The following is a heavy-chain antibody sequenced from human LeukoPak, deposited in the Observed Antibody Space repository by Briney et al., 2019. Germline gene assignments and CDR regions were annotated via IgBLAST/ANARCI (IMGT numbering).Heavy chain of an antibody. CDR1: GGSIRNYNNY. J-gene: IGHJ4*02. CDR3: ARLHEWDYYDSSGYYQDY. Sequence: SETLSLTCIVSGGSIRNYNNYWGWIRQPPGKGLEWIGSVYFTGSTYYNPSLQSRITVSVDTSKNQFSLKLSSVTAADTAVYYCARLHEWDYYDSSGYYQDYWGQGTLVTVSS. CDR2: VYFTGST. D-gene: IGHD3-22*01. V-gene: IGHV4-39*07.